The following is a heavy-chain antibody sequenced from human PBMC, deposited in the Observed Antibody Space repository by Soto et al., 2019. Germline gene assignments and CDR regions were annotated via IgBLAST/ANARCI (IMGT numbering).Heavy chain of an antibody. V-gene: IGHV4-38-2*01. J-gene: IGHJ4*02. CDR1: GYSITNGYY. CDR3: ARVKLAGRGSFHD. CDR2: IYHSGNT. Sequence: TSETLSLTCAVSGYSITNGYYWGWIRQPPGKGLEWIGSIYHSGNTYYNPSLKSRVTLSIDMSKNQFSLKLRSVTAADTAMYYCARVKLAGRGSFHDWGQGTLVTVSS. D-gene: IGHD3-3*02.